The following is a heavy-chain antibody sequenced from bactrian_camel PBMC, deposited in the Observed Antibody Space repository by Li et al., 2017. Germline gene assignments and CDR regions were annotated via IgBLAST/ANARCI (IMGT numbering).Heavy chain of an antibody. CDR1: GDTSSRVN. J-gene: IGHJ6*01. Sequence: VQLVESGGDSVQAGGSLTLSCVVSGDTSSRVNLGWIRQAPGKEREGVAIIDTRSGGTLYADSVKGRFTISQDKAKNTVDLLMNSLKPEDSAMYYCAANGGTWCRVVPSVPDFGFWGQGTQVTVS. CDR2: IDTRSGGT. D-gene: IGHD6*01. CDR3: AANGGTWCRVVPSVPDFGF. V-gene: IGHV3S40*01.